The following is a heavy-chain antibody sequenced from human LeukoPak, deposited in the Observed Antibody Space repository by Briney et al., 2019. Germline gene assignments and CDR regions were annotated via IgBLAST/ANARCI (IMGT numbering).Heavy chain of an antibody. Sequence: ASVKVSCKASGYTFTSYYMHWVRQAPGQGLERMGIINPSGGSTSYAQKFQGRVTMTRDTSTSTVYMELSSLRSEDTAVYYCARGEDSRIRIAVAGGDFDYWGQGTLVTVSS. CDR1: GYTFTSYY. CDR2: INPSGGST. CDR3: ARGEDSRIRIAVAGGDFDY. D-gene: IGHD6-19*01. J-gene: IGHJ4*02. V-gene: IGHV1-46*01.